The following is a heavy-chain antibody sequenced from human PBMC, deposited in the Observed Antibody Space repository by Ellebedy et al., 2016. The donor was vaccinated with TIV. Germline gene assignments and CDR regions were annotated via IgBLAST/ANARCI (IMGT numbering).Heavy chain of an antibody. CDR1: AFTVSSNY. CDR2: IYSRGRT. D-gene: IGHD3-10*01. CDR3: STAPSYYYDY. V-gene: IGHV3-66*01. Sequence: GGSLRLXXAASAFTVSSNYMSWVRQAPGPGLEWVSVIYSRGRTYYADSVKGRFTISRDNSKNTLYLQMNSLRAEDTAVYYCSTAPSYYYDYWGQGTLVTVSS. J-gene: IGHJ4*02.